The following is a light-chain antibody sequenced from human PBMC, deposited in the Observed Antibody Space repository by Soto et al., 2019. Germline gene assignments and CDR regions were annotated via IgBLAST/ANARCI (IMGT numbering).Light chain of an antibody. CDR1: SSDVGGYHY. V-gene: IGLV2-14*03. Sequence: QSVLTQPASVSGSPGQSITISCTGSSSDVGGYHYVSWYQQHPGKAPKVIIYDVTDRPSGVSNRFSGSKSGDTASLTISGLQAEDEADYYCSSYTSSSTLVFGGGTKLTVL. J-gene: IGLJ2*01. CDR2: DVT. CDR3: SSYTSSSTLV.